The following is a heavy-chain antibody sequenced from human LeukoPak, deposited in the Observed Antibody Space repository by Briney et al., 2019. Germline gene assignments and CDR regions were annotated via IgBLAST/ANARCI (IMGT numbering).Heavy chain of an antibody. CDR2: IYYSGST. Sequence: SETLSLTCTVSGGSISSYYWSWIRQPPGKGLEWIGYIYYSGSTNYNPSLKSRVTISVDTSKNQFSLKLSSVTAADTAVYYCARRESSNWAFDYWGQGTLVTVSS. J-gene: IGHJ4*02. CDR3: ARRESSNWAFDY. CDR1: GGSISSYY. V-gene: IGHV4-59*08. D-gene: IGHD7-27*01.